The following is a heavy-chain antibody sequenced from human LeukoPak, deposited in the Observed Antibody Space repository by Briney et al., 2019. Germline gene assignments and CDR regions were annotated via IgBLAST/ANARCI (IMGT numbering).Heavy chain of an antibody. D-gene: IGHD6-6*01. CDR1: GFVFSNYW. V-gene: IGHV3-7*01. Sequence: TGGSLRLSCAASGFVFSNYWMSWVRQAPGKGLEWVANIKPDGTEKYYVDSLKGRFTISRDNAKNSLYLQMNSLRVEDTAVYYCARGGNSFWDYWGQGALVTVSS. CDR3: ARGGNSFWDY. CDR2: IKPDGTEK. J-gene: IGHJ4*02.